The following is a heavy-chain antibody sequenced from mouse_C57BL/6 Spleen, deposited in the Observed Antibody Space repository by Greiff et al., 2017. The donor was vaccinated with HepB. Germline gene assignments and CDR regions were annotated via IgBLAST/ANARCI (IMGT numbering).Heavy chain of an antibody. CDR2: IHPNSGST. Sequence: QVQLQQSGAELVKPGASVKLSCKASGYTFTSYWMHWVKQRPGQGLEWIGMIHPNSGSTNYNEKFKSKATLTVDKSSSTAYMQLSSLTSEDSAVYYCARGYYGSRFAYWGQGTLVTVSA. CDR3: ARGYYGSRFAY. J-gene: IGHJ3*01. CDR1: GYTFTSYW. V-gene: IGHV1-64*01. D-gene: IGHD1-1*01.